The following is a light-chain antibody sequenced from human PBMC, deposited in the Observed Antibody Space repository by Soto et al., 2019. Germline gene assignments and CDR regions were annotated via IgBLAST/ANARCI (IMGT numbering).Light chain of an antibody. Sequence: EIVMTQSPATLSVSPGERATLSCRASQSVSSNLAWYQQKPGQAPMLLIYGSPTRATGIPARFSGSGSGTEFTLTISSLHSEDSALYSCQEYNNCPPLTFGGGTKVEIK. CDR3: QEYNNCPPLT. CDR2: GSP. CDR1: QSVSSN. J-gene: IGKJ4*01. V-gene: IGKV3-15*01.